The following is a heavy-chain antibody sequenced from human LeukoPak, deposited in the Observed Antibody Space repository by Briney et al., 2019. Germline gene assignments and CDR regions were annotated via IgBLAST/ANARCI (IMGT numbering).Heavy chain of an antibody. CDR3: ARNGWYSVDY. CDR1: AGSFTGSFSTYY. CDR2: INHSGST. D-gene: IGHD6-19*01. Sequence: PSETLSLTCAVSAGSFTGSFSTYYWSWIRQPPGKGLEWIGEINHSGSTTYNPSLKGRVTISIDTSKNHFSLKLSSVTAADTAMYYCARNGWYSVDYWGQGTQVIVSS. J-gene: IGHJ4*02. V-gene: IGHV4-34*01.